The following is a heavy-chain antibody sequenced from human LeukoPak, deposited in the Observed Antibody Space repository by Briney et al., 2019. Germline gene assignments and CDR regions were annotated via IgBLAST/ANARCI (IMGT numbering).Heavy chain of an antibody. Sequence: PGGSLRLSCAASGFTFSSYWMSWVRQAPGKGLEWVANIKQDGSETYYVDSVKGRFTISRDDAKNSLYLQMNSLRAEDTAVYYCARCPYSSTSRYYWGQGTLVTVSS. CDR2: IKQDGSET. CDR3: ARCPYSSTSRYY. CDR1: GFTFSSYW. D-gene: IGHD6-13*01. V-gene: IGHV3-7*03. J-gene: IGHJ4*02.